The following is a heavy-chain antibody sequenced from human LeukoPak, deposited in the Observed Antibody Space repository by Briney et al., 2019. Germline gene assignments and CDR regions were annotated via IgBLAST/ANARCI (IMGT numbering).Heavy chain of an antibody. Sequence: GGSLRLSCAASRFXFSSYWITWVRQAPGKGLEWVAHIKQDGSETYYVDSVKGRFTISRDNAKNSLYLQLNSLRAEDTAVYYCARATSRAFDIWGQGTMVTVSS. CDR3: ARATSRAFDI. CDR1: RFXFSSYW. V-gene: IGHV3-7*04. J-gene: IGHJ3*02. CDR2: IKQDGSET.